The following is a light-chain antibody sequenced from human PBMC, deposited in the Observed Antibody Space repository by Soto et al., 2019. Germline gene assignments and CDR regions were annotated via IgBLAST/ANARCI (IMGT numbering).Light chain of an antibody. J-gene: IGKJ1*01. Sequence: DIQMTQSASTLSASVGDRVTITCRASQRISSWLAWYQQKPGKAPKLLIYDASSLESGVPSRFSGSGSGTEFTLTISSLQPDDFATYYCQQYNSYWTFGQGTKVEIK. CDR3: QQYNSYWT. CDR1: QRISSW. CDR2: DAS. V-gene: IGKV1-5*01.